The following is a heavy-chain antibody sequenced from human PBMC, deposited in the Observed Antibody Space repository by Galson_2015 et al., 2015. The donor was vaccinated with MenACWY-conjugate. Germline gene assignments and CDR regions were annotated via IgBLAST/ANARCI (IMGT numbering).Heavy chain of an antibody. J-gene: IGHJ4*02. V-gene: IGHV3-7*03. CDR1: GFTLSTYW. CDR2: IKQDGSVK. CDR3: AREEWRSGSGSYNSY. Sequence: SLRLSCAASGFTLSTYWMSWVRQAPGQGLEWVANIKQDGSVKYYVGSEKGRFTISRDNAKNSVYLQMNSLGADDTAVYYCAREEWRSGSGSYNSYWGQGTLVTVSS. D-gene: IGHD3-10*01.